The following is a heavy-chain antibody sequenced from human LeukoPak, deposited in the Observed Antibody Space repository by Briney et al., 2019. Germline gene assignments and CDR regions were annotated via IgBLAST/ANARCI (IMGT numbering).Heavy chain of an antibody. CDR1: GFTFSSYW. J-gene: IGHJ4*02. CDR2: IDEFGSVT. Sequence: GGSLRLSCAASGFTFSSYWMHWVRQVPGKGLAWVSRIDEFGSVTNSADSVQGRFSISRDNAKNALYLQMNSLRAEDTAVYYCVRDMFGGRDYWGQGTLVTVSP. V-gene: IGHV3-74*01. CDR3: VRDMFGGRDY. D-gene: IGHD3-10*02.